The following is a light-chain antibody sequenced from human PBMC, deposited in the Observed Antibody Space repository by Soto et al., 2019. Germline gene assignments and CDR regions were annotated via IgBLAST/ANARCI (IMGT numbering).Light chain of an antibody. Sequence: QSALTQPPSVSAAPGQKVAISCSGSSSNIGNNYVSWYQQLPGTAPKLLIYENNKRPSGIPDRFSGSKSGTSATLGITGLQTGDEADYYCGTWDSSLSAYVFGTGNIVTVL. J-gene: IGLJ1*01. CDR1: SSNIGNNY. V-gene: IGLV1-51*02. CDR3: GTWDSSLSAYV. CDR2: ENN.